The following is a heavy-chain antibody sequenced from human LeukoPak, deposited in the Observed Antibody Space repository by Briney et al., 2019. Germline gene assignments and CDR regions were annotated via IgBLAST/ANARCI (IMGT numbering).Heavy chain of an antibody. CDR3: ARDYGLGSSGRFDY. V-gene: IGHV4-31*03. CDR2: IYYSGST. Sequence: PSETLSLTCTVSGGSISSGGYYWSWIRQHPGKGLEWIGYIYYSGSTYYNPSLKSRVTISVDTSKNQFSLKLSSVTAADTAVYYCARDYGLGSSGRFDYWGQGTLVTVSS. D-gene: IGHD3-22*01. J-gene: IGHJ4*02. CDR1: GGSISSGGYY.